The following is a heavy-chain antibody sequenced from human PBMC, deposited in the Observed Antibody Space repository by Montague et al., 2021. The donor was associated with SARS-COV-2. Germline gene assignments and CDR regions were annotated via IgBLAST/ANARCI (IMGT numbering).Heavy chain of an antibody. V-gene: IGHV3-23*01. D-gene: IGHD3-22*01. Sequence: SLRLSCAAPGFTFSSYGMNWVRQAPGKGLEWVSAISTTGANTYYAGSVKGRFTISRDNSKNTLYLQLNSLRDEDTAVYYCAKEGVVVGAGGFDYWGQGTMVIASS. CDR2: ISTTGANT. J-gene: IGHJ3*01. CDR3: AKEGVVVGAGGFDY. CDR1: GFTFSSYG.